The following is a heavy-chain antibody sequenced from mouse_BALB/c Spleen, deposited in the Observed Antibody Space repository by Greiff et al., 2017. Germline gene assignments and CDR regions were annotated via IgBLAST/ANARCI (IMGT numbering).Heavy chain of an antibody. J-gene: IGHJ4*01. CDR2: ISSGGST. V-gene: IGHV5-6-5*01. CDR1: GFTFSSYA. Sequence: EVMLVESGGGLVKPGGSLKLSCAASGFTFSSYAMSWVRQTPEKRLEWVASISSGGSTYYPDSVKGRFTISRDNARNILYLQMSSLRSEDTAMYYCASFPSYYAMDYWGQGTSVTVSS. CDR3: ASFPSYYAMDY.